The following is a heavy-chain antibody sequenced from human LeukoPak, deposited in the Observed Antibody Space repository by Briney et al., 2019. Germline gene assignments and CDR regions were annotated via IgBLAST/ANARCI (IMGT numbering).Heavy chain of an antibody. CDR3: AKGRGYCSAGSCYSGFDY. J-gene: IGHJ4*02. V-gene: IGHV3-23*01. CDR2: ITGSGGTT. D-gene: IGHD2-15*01. CDR1: GFTFSGYA. Sequence: GGSLRLSCAASGFTFSGYAMSWVRQAPGKGLEWVSTITGSGGTTYYADSVKGRFTISRDNSKNTLYLQMNSLRVEDTAVYYCAKGRGYCSAGSCYSGFDYWGKGTLVTVSS.